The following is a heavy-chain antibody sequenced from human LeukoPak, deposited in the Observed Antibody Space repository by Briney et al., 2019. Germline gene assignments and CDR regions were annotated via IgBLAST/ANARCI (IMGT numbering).Heavy chain of an antibody. J-gene: IGHJ3*02. D-gene: IGHD3-10*01. CDR1: GGSISSYY. Sequence: SETLSLTCTVSGGSISSYYWSWIRQPAGKGLEWIGRIYTSGSTNYNPSLKSRVTMSVDTSKNQFSLKLSSVTAADTAVYYCARVPYYYGSGSYSYQDAFDIWGQGTMVTVSS. CDR2: IYTSGST. CDR3: ARVPYYYGSGSYSYQDAFDI. V-gene: IGHV4-4*07.